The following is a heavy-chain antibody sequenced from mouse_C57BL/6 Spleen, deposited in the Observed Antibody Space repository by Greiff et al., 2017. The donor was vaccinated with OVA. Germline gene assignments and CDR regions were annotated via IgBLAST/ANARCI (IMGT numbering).Heavy chain of an antibody. CDR3: ARWGLYYGSSYWYFDV. CDR2: IYPGSGNT. V-gene: IGHV1-76*01. CDR1: GYTFTDYY. J-gene: IGHJ1*03. Sequence: VQLQQSGAELVRPGASVKLSCKASGYTFTDYYINWVKQRPGQGLEWIARIYPGSGNTYYNEKFKGKATLTAEKSSSTAYMQLSSLTSEDSAVYFCARWGLYYGSSYWYFDVWGTGTTVTVSS. D-gene: IGHD1-1*01.